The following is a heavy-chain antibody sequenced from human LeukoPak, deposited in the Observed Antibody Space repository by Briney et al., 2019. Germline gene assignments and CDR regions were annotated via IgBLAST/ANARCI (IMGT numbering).Heavy chain of an antibody. V-gene: IGHV4-4*07. CDR3: ARERGGKIVVVITD. D-gene: IGHD3-22*01. Sequence: SETLSLTCTVSGVSISSYHWSWIRQPAGKGLEWIGRIYTSGSTNYNPSLKSRVTISVDRSKNQFSLKLSSVTAADTAVYYCARERGGKIVVVITDWGQGTLVTVSS. CDR2: IYTSGST. CDR1: GVSISSYH. J-gene: IGHJ4*02.